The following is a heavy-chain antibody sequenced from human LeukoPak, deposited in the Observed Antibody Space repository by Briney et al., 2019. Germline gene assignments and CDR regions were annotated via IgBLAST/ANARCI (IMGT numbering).Heavy chain of an antibody. CDR3: ARRGITYSTSYFDS. CDR1: GGSISSSSF. J-gene: IGHJ4*02. V-gene: IGHV4-39*01. D-gene: IGHD6-13*01. Sequence: SETLSLTCTVSGGSISSSSFWCCIRRPPGKGLEWIGHIFYSGSTYYNPSLKSRVTLSVDTSDNQFSLRLTSVSAADTAIYYCARRGITYSTSYFDSWGQGILVTVSP. CDR2: IFYSGST.